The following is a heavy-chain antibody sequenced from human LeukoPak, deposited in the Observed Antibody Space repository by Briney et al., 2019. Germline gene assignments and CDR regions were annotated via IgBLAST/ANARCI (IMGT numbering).Heavy chain of an antibody. J-gene: IGHJ4*02. Sequence: SETPSLTCTVSRGSISSYFWSWIRQPPGKELEWIGYIYYNGSTNYNPSLKSRVTISVDTSKKQFSLQLNSVTAADTAVYFCARGYSGTYGRFDYWGPGILVTVSS. CDR2: IYYNGST. CDR1: RGSISSYF. D-gene: IGHD1-26*01. CDR3: ARGYSGTYGRFDY. V-gene: IGHV4-59*01.